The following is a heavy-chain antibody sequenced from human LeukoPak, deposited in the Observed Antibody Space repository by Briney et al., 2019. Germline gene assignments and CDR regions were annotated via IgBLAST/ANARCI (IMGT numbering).Heavy chain of an antibody. D-gene: IGHD3-22*01. J-gene: IGHJ3*02. CDR2: ISYDGSNK. CDR1: GFTFSSYD. Sequence: PGRSLRLSCAASGFTFSSYDMHWVRQAPGKGLEWVAVISYDGSNKYYADSVKGRFTISRDNPKNTLYLQMNSLRAEDTAVYYCAKDGGPGEQGSSGYDDAFDIWGQGTMVTVSS. CDR3: AKDGGPGEQGSSGYDDAFDI. V-gene: IGHV3-30*18.